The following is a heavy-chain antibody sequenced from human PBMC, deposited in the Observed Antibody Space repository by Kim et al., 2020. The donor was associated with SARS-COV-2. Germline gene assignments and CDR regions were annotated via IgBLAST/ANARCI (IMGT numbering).Heavy chain of an antibody. D-gene: IGHD2-15*01. J-gene: IGHJ4*02. Sequence: SETLSLTCAVYGGSFSGYYWSWIRQPPGKGLEWVGEINHSGSTNYNPSLKSRVTISVDTSKNQFSLNLSSVTAADTAVYYCARERRGGGYNDYWGQGTLV. V-gene: IGHV4-34*01. CDR2: INHSGST. CDR1: GGSFSGYY. CDR3: ARERRGGGYNDY.